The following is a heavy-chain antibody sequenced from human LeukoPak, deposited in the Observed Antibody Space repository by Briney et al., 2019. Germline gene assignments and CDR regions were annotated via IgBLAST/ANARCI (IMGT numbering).Heavy chain of an antibody. D-gene: IGHD3-22*01. V-gene: IGHV4-34*01. CDR1: GGSFSDYY. Sequence: SETLSLTCAVYGGSFSDYYWSWIRQPPGKGLEWIGEINHSGSTNYSPSLKSRVTISVDTSTNQFSLKLSSVTAADTAVYYCARGPGEYDSSPGYYFDYWGQGTLVTVSS. CDR3: ARGPGEYDSSPGYYFDY. CDR2: INHSGST. J-gene: IGHJ4*02.